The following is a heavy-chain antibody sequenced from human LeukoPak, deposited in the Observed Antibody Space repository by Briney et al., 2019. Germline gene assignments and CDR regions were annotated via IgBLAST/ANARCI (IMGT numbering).Heavy chain of an antibody. D-gene: IGHD6-6*01. CDR2: ISGSGGST. CDR1: GFTFSSYA. J-gene: IGHJ6*02. V-gene: IGHV3-23*01. CDR3: AEARRYYYYGMDV. Sequence: PGGSLRLSCAASGFTFSSYAMSWVRQAPGKGLEWVSAISGSGGSTYYADSVKGRFTISRDNSKNTLYPQMNSLRAEDTAVYYCAEARRYYYYGMDVWGQGTTVTVSS.